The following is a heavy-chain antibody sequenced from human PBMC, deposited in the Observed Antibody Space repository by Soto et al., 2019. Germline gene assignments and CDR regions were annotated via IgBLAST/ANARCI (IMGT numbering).Heavy chain of an antibody. CDR3: ARNDVAIVVVVAADYYYYYMDV. CDR2: IKQDGSEK. J-gene: IGHJ6*03. V-gene: IGHV3-7*01. CDR1: GFTFSSYW. D-gene: IGHD2-15*01. Sequence: GGSLRLSCAASGFTFSSYWMSWVRQAPGKGLEWVANIKQDGSEKYYVDSVKGRFTISRDNAKNSLYLQMNSLRAEDTAVYYCARNDVAIVVVVAADYYYYYMDVWGKGTTVTVSS.